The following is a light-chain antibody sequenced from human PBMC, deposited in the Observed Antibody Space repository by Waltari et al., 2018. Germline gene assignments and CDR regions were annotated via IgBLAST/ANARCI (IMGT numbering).Light chain of an antibody. CDR1: QDLHTW. CDR3: QQANSFPFT. CDR2: GAS. V-gene: IGKV1-12*01. Sequence: VQMTQFPSSVTESLGHRASITCRASQDLHTWLAWYQQTPGKAPKLLIQGASSLQSGVPSRFSGSGSGTDFTLTISSLQPEDVATYYCQQANSFPFTFGPGTKVDIK. J-gene: IGKJ3*01.